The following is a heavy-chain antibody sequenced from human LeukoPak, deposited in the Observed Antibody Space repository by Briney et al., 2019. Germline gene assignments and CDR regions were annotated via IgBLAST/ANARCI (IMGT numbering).Heavy chain of an antibody. D-gene: IGHD2-2*01. CDR3: ARHETYCSSTSCYEGQWLANDY. Sequence: GESLKISCQASGYSFTTYWIGWVRQMPGKGLEWMGINYPGDSDTRYSPSFQGQVTISADKPISTAYLQWSSLKASDTAMYYCARHETYCSSTSCYEGQWLANDYWGQGTLVTVSS. J-gene: IGHJ4*02. CDR1: GYSFTTYW. V-gene: IGHV5-51*01. CDR2: NYPGDSDT.